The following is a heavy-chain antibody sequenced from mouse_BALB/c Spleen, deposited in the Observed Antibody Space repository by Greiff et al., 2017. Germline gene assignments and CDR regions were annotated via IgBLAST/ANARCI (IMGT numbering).Heavy chain of an antibody. CDR1: GFNIKDTY. D-gene: IGHD4-1*01. CDR3: AAGLTGAWFAY. CDR2: IDPANGNT. J-gene: IGHJ3*01. V-gene: IGHV14-3*02. Sequence: VQLQQSGAELVKPGASVKLSCTASGFNIKDTYMHWVKQRPEQGLEWIGRIDPANGNTKYDPKFPGKATITADTSSNTAYLQLSSLTSEDTAVYYCAAGLTGAWFAYWGQGALVTVSA.